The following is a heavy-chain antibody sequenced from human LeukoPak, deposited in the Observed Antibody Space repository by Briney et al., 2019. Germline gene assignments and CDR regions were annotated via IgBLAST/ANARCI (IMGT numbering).Heavy chain of an antibody. V-gene: IGHV3-33*01. D-gene: IGHD3-16*01. CDR3: ARDRKGGKFDY. CDR2: IWYDGSNK. Sequence: GGSLRLSCAASGSTFSSYGMHWVRQAPGKGLEWVAVIWYDGSNKYYADSVKGRFTISRDNSKNTLYLQMNSLRAEDTAVYYCARDRKGGKFDYWGQGTPVTVSS. J-gene: IGHJ4*02. CDR1: GSTFSSYG.